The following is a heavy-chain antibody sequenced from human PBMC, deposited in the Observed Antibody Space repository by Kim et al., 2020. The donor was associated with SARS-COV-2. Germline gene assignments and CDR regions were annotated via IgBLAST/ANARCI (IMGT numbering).Heavy chain of an antibody. D-gene: IGHD1-26*01. CDR1: GFTFSSYA. J-gene: IGHJ4*02. Sequence: GGSLRLSCAASGFTFSSYAMHWVRQAPGKGLEWVAVISYDGSNKYYADTVKGRFTISRDNSKNTLYLQMNSLSVEATAVYYCARDYKWELYVYWGQGTLV. CDR2: ISYDGSNK. V-gene: IGHV3-30-3*01. CDR3: ARDYKWELYVY.